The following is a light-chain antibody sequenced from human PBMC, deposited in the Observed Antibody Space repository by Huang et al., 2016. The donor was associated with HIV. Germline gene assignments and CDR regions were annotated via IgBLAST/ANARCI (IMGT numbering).Light chain of an antibody. CDR2: GAS. CDR1: QDTYNY. Sequence: DIQMTQSPSAMYASVGDRVTITFRETQDTYNYLAWFKQKPGKAPKRLIYGASSLQTGVPSRFSGSGSGTEFTLTINSLQPEDSATYYCLQHKNFHTPTFGQGTKVEIK. V-gene: IGKV1-17*03. CDR3: LQHKNFHTPT. J-gene: IGKJ1*01.